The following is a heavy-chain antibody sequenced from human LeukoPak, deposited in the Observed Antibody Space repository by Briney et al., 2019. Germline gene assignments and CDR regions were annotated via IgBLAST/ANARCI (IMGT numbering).Heavy chain of an antibody. CDR3: ARTDDYGSEGLYDY. J-gene: IGHJ4*02. CDR1: GGTFSSYA. D-gene: IGHD4-17*01. V-gene: IGHV1-69*04. Sequence: SVKVSCKASGGTFSSYAISWVRQAPGQGLEWMGRIIPILGIANYAQKFQGRVTITADKSTSTAYMELSSLRSEGTAVYYCARTDDYGSEGLYDYWGQGTLVTVSS. CDR2: IIPILGIA.